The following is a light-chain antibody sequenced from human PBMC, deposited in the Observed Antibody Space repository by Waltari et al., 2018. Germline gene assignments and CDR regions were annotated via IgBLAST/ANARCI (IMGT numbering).Light chain of an antibody. CDR2: DNN. Sequence: QSLLTQPPSVSAAPGQKVSLSCSGSRSNLETNYIAWYQQVPGTAPKLLIYDNNKRPSGISDRFLGSKSGTSASLAITGLQTGDEADYYCGAWDNSLSTGLFGGGTRLTVL. CDR3: GAWDNSLSTGL. J-gene: IGLJ2*01. V-gene: IGLV1-51*01. CDR1: RSNLETNY.